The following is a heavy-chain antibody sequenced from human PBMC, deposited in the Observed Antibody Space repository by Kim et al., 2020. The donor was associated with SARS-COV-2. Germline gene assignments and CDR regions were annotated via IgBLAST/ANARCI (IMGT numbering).Heavy chain of an antibody. J-gene: IGHJ5*02. CDR1: GFTFSDYY. D-gene: IGHD3-10*01. CDR3: AREGGSGSFHS. CDR2: ISSSGDSI. Sequence: GGSLRLSCAASGFTFSDYYMTWIRQAPGKGLEWISYISSSGDSIYYADSVKGRFTISRDNTKNSLYLQMNSLRADDTAMCYCAREGGSGSFHSWGQGILVTVSS. V-gene: IGHV3-11*01.